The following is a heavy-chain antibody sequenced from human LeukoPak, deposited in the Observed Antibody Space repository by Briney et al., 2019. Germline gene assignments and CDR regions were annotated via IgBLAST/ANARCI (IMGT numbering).Heavy chain of an antibody. CDR3: ARVSLDCSSTSCYSAFDI. V-gene: IGHV3-48*01. D-gene: IGHD2-2*02. CDR2: ISSSSSTI. Sequence: PGGSLRLSCAASGFTFSSYSMNWVRQAPGKGLEWVSYISSSSSTIYYADSVKGRFTISRDNAKNSLYLQMNSLRAEDTAVCYCARVSLDCSSTSCYSAFDIWGQGTMVTVSS. CDR1: GFTFSSYS. J-gene: IGHJ3*02.